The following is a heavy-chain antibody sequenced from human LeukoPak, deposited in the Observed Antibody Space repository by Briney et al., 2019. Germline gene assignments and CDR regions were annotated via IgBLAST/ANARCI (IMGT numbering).Heavy chain of an antibody. V-gene: IGHV3-64D*06. CDR3: ARDIGGTVEVATMNY. J-gene: IGHJ4*02. CDR2: IGSNGDST. CDR1: GFTFSSYA. Sequence: GGSLRLSCSASGFTFSSYAMHWVRQAPGKGLEYVSAIGSNGDSTYYADSVKGRFTISRDNSKNTLYLQMSSLRGDDTAIYYCARDIGGTVEVATMNYWGRGTLVTVSS. D-gene: IGHD5-24*01.